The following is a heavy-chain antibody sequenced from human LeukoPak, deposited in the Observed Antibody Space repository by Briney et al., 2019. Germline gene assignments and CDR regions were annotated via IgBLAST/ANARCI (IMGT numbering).Heavy chain of an antibody. CDR3: ARGDSDYYFDY. CDR2: INHSGST. D-gene: IGHD2-21*01. CDR1: GGSFSGYY. J-gene: IGHJ4*02. Sequence: SETLSLTCAVYGGSFSGYYWSWIRQPPGKGLEWIGEINHSGSTNYNPSLKSRVTISVDTSKNQFSLKLSSVTAADTAVYYCARGDSDYYFDYWGQGTLVTVSS. V-gene: IGHV4-34*01.